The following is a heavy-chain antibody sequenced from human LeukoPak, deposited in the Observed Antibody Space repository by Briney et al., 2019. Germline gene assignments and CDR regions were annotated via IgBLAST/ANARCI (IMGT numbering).Heavy chain of an antibody. V-gene: IGHV4-34*01. D-gene: IGHD3-3*01. CDR2: INHSGST. Sequence: GSLRLSCAASGFTFSNYAMSWIRQPPGKGLEWIGAINHSGSTNYNPSLKSRVTISLDTSKNLFSLKLSSVTAADTAVYYCARERGRPIFGVVKHWFDPWGQGSLVTVSS. CDR3: ARERGRPIFGVVKHWFDP. CDR1: GFTFSNYA. J-gene: IGHJ5*02.